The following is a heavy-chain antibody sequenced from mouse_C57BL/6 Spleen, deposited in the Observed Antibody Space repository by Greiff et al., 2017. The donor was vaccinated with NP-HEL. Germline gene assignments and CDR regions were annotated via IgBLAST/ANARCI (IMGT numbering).Heavy chain of an antibody. CDR1: GYAFTNYL. Sequence: VQLQQSGAELVRPGTSVKVSCKASGYAFTNYLIEWVKQRPGPGLEWIGVINPGSGDTNYNGKFKGKATLTADKSSSTAYMQLSSLTSEDSAVYFCARAVGRGYYFDYWGQGTTLTVSS. D-gene: IGHD4-1*01. CDR2: INPGSGDT. J-gene: IGHJ2*01. V-gene: IGHV1-54*01. CDR3: ARAVGRGYYFDY.